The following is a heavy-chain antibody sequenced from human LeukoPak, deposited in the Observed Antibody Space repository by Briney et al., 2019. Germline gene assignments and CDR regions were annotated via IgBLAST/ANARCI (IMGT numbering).Heavy chain of an antibody. J-gene: IGHJ4*02. V-gene: IGHV3-30*18. Sequence: GRSLRLSCSASEFTFRSDGMHWVRQAPGKGLEWVAFISNDGSRKYYEDSVKDRFTISRDNSKNTVYLQMNNLRGEDTAVYYCAKDRSTTWSFDYWGQGTLVTVSS. CDR2: ISNDGSRK. CDR3: AKDRSTTWSFDY. CDR1: EFTFRSDG. D-gene: IGHD6-13*01.